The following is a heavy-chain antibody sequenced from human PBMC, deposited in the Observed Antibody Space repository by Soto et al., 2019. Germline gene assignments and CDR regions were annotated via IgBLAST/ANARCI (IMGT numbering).Heavy chain of an antibody. V-gene: IGHV3-48*02. D-gene: IGHD3-3*01. Sequence: GGSLRLSCAASGWTFGTYSMNWVRQAPGKGLEWIAYINSDSDNIMYADSVKGRFTISRDNAKNSLFLQMNSLTDEDTAVYYCARLYFDYVWGQGTTVTVSS. CDR3: ARLYFDYV. J-gene: IGHJ6*02. CDR2: INSDSDNI. CDR1: GWTFGTYS.